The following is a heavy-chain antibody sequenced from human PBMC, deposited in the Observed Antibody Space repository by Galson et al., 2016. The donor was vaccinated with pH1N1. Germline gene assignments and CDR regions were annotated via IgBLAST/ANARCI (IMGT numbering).Heavy chain of an antibody. CDR1: GSNSDYN. CDR2: ISGSGGRK. D-gene: IGHD4-17*01. CDR3: AKGGYGDYGLDVFDI. J-gene: IGHJ3*02. Sequence: SLRLSCAASGSNSDYNMNWVRLAPGKGLEWVSSISGSGGRKHYADSVQGRFIISRDNSKNTLYLQMNRLRAGDTALYFCAKGGYGDYGLDVFDIWGQGTMVIVSS. V-gene: IGHV3-23*01.